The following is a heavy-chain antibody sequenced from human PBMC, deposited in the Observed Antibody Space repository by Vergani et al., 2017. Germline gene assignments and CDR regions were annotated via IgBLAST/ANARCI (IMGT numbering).Heavy chain of an antibody. CDR1: GFTFSIYA. CDR3: AKDLDIVVVPAAPFDY. Sequence: EVQLLESGGGLVQPGGSLRLSCAASGFTFSIYAMSWVRQAPGKGLEWVSAISGSGGSTYYADSVKGRFTISRDNSENTLYLQMNSLRAEDTAVYYCAKDLDIVVVPAAPFDYWGQGTLGTVSS. CDR2: ISGSGGST. D-gene: IGHD2-2*03. V-gene: IGHV3-23*01. J-gene: IGHJ4*02.